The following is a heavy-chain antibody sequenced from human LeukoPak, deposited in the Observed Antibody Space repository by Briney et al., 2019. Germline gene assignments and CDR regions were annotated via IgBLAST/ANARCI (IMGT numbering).Heavy chain of an antibody. D-gene: IGHD3-22*01. V-gene: IGHV3-74*01. CDR3: AREGDSSGYYPT. CDR2: INSDGTGT. Sequence: PGGSLRLSCAASGFTFSSYWIHWVRQAPGKGLVWVSRINSDGTGTTYADSVKGRFTISRDNAKNTLYLQMNSLRAEDTAVYYCAREGDSSGYYPTWGQGTLVTVSS. CDR1: GFTFSSYW. J-gene: IGHJ5*02.